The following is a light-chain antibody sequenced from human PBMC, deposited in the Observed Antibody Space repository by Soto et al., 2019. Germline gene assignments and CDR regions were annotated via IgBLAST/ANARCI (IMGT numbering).Light chain of an antibody. CDR3: ALYVGSGTVV. CDR2: STN. J-gene: IGLJ2*01. Sequence: QAVVSQEPSFSVSPGETVTLTCGLTSASVLTSYYPSWYQQTPGQAPRTLIYSTNIRSSGVPDRFSGSILGNKAGLTLTGAQADYESEYYWALYVGSGTVVFGGGTKVTVL. V-gene: IGLV8-61*01. CDR1: SASVLTSYY.